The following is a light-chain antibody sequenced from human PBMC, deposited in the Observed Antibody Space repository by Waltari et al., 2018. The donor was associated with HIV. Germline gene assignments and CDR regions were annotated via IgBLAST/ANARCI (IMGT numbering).Light chain of an antibody. CDR1: SSNVGSDDL. CDR3: SSYAGSNNFV. CDR2: EVT. V-gene: IGLV2-23*02. J-gene: IGLJ1*01. Sequence: QSALTQPASVSGSPGQSITISCTGTSSNVGSDDLVSWYQQHPGEAPKLISYEVTKRPSGVSNRFSGSKSGNTASLTVSGLQAEDEAEYYCSSYAGSNNFVFGTGTKVTVL.